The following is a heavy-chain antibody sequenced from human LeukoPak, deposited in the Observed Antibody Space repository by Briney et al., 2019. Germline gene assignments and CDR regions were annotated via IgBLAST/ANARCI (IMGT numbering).Heavy chain of an antibody. D-gene: IGHD2-21*01. Sequence: SVKVSCEASGGTFSSYTISWVRQAPGQGLEWMGRIIPILGIANYAQKFQGRVTITADKSTSTAYMELSSLRSEDTAVYYCASNIVVVLDAFDIWGQGTMVTVSS. J-gene: IGHJ3*02. CDR2: IIPILGIA. CDR1: GGTFSSYT. CDR3: ASNIVVVLDAFDI. V-gene: IGHV1-69*02.